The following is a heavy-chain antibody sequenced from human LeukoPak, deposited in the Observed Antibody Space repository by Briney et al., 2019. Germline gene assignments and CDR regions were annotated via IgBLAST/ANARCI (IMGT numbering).Heavy chain of an antibody. CDR1: GFTFSSHA. V-gene: IGHV3-23*01. D-gene: IGHD5-18*01. Sequence: GGSLRHSCAASGFTFSSHAMSWVRQAPGKGLEWVSAVSGSGGSTYYADSVKGRFTISRDNSKNTLYLQMNSLRAEDTAVYYCAKAAGRGYNYGDYFDYWGQGTLVTVSS. J-gene: IGHJ4*02. CDR3: AKAAGRGYNYGDYFDY. CDR2: VSGSGGST.